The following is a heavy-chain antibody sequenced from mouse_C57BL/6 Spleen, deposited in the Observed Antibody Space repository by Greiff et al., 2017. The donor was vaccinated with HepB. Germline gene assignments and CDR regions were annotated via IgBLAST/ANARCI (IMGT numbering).Heavy chain of an antibody. J-gene: IGHJ2*01. CDR3: ARERGYPYYFDY. V-gene: IGHV1-82*01. Sequence: QVQLQQSGPELVKPGASVKISCKASGYAFSSSWMNWVKQRPGKGLEWIGRIYPGDGDTNYNGKFKGKATLTADKSSSTAYMQLSSLTSEDSAVYFCARERGYPYYFDYWGQGTTLTVSS. D-gene: IGHD2-2*01. CDR2: IYPGDGDT. CDR1: GYAFSSSW.